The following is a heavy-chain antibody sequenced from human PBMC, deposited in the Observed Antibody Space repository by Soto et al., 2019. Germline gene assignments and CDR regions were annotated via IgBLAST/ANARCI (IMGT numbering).Heavy chain of an antibody. J-gene: IGHJ4*02. D-gene: IGHD2-21*02. CDR2: ISYDGSNK. CDR3: AKGRVFSVVVTAPFDY. CDR1: GFTFSSYG. V-gene: IGHV3-30*18. Sequence: PGGSLRLSCAASGFTFSSYGMPWVRQAPGKGLEWVAVISYDGSNKYYADSVKGRFTISRDNSKNTLYLQMNSLRAEDTAVYYCAKGRVFSVVVTAPFDYWGQGTLVTVSS.